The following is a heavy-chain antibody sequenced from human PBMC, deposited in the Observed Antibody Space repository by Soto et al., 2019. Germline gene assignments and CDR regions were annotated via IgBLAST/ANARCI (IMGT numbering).Heavy chain of an antibody. J-gene: IGHJ6*02. CDR1: GGSFSCYY. CDR2: INHSGST. CDR3: ARVSLVLRFLEWFGYYGMDV. V-gene: IGHV4-34*09. D-gene: IGHD3-3*01. Sequence: PSETLSLTCAVYGGSFSCYYWSWIRQPPGKGLEWIGEINHSGSTNYNPSLKSRVTISVDTSKNQFSLKLSSVTAADTAVYYCARVSLVLRFLEWFGYYGMDVWGQGTTVTVSS.